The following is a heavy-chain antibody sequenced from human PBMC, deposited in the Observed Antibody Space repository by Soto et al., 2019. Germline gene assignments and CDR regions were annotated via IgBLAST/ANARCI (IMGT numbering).Heavy chain of an antibody. CDR2: INPNSGGT. V-gene: IGHV1-2*04. J-gene: IGHJ3*02. CDR1: GYTFTGYY. D-gene: IGHD4-17*01. Sequence: ASVKVSCKASGYTFTGYYMHWVRQAPGQGLEWMGWINPNSGGTNYAQKFQGWVTMTRDTSISTAYMELSRLRSDDTAVYYCARAAVGSYGDYVREESQQTRNAALDSWGQGKMVTV. CDR3: ARAAVGSYGDYVREESQQTRNAALDS.